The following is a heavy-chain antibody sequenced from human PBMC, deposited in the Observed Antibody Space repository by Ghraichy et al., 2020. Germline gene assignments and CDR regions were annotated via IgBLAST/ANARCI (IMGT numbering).Heavy chain of an antibody. CDR2: ISYDGSNK. D-gene: IGHD6-19*01. CDR1: GFTFSSYA. J-gene: IGHJ4*02. CDR3: ARDPRAVAGTMTIDY. Sequence: GGSLRLSCAASGFTFSSYAMHWVRQAPGKGLEWVAVISYDGSNKYYADSVKGRFTISRDNSKNTLYLQMNSLRAEDTAVYYCARDPRAVAGTMTIDYWGQGTLVTVSS. V-gene: IGHV3-30-3*01.